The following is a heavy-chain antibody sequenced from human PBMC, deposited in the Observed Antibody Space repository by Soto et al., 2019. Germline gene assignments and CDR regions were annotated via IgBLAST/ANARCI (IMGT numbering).Heavy chain of an antibody. V-gene: IGHV4-59*01. CDR2: IYYSGST. CDR1: GGSISSYY. CDR3: ARWTDMRAGIDY. J-gene: IGHJ4*02. Sequence: TLSLTCTVSGGSISSYYWSWIRQPPGKGLEWIGYIYYSGSTNYNPSLKSRVTISVDTSKNQFSLKLSSVTAADTAVYYCARWTDMRAGIDYWGQGTLVTVSS. D-gene: IGHD3-10*01.